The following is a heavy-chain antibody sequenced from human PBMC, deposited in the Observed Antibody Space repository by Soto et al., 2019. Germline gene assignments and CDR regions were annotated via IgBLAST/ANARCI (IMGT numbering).Heavy chain of an antibody. V-gene: IGHV3-48*03. D-gene: IGHD3-22*01. CDR2: ISSGGKTT. CDR3: ARNYIIYYDGSRAHYS. J-gene: IGHJ5*02. Sequence: VGSLRLSGVASGFTFSSFEMNWVRQAPGKGLEWISYISSGGKTTYYADSVKGRFTISRDNAKNSLYLQMSSLRAEDAAVYYCARNYIIYYDGSRAHYSWGRGTLVTVSS. CDR1: GFTFSSFE.